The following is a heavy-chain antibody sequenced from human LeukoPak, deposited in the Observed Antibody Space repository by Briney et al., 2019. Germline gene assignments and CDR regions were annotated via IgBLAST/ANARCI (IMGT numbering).Heavy chain of an antibody. CDR3: AKQYNYYDSSGPFDY. CDR2: ISGSGGST. CDR1: GFTFNSYA. Sequence: GGSLRLSCAASGFTFNSYAMSRVRQAPGKGLEWVSTISGSGGSTYYADSVKGRFTISRDNSKNTLYLQMNSLRAEDTAVYYCAKQYNYYDSSGPFDYWGQGSLVTVSS. D-gene: IGHD3-22*01. V-gene: IGHV3-23*01. J-gene: IGHJ4*02.